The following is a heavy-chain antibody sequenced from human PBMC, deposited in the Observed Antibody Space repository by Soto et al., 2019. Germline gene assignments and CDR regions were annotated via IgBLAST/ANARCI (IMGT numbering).Heavy chain of an antibody. J-gene: IGHJ4*02. CDR3: ATNLVPYGDGNHFDY. Sequence: SVKVSCKASGGTFSSYAISWVRQAPGQGLEWMGGIIPIFGTANYAQKFQGRVTITADESTSTAYMELSSLRSEDTAVYYCATNLVPYGDGNHFDYWGQGTLVTVSS. D-gene: IGHD4-17*01. CDR2: IIPIFGTA. CDR1: GGTFSSYA. V-gene: IGHV1-69*13.